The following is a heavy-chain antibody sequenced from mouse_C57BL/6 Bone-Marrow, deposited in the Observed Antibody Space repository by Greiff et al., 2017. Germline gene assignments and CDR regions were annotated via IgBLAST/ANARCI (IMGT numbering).Heavy chain of an antibody. D-gene: IGHD2-13*01. J-gene: IGHJ3*01. V-gene: IGHV1-5*01. CDR3: TRDWPLFAY. CDR2: IYPGNSDT. Sequence: VQLQQSGTVLARPGASVKMSCKTSGYTFTSYWMHWVKQRPGQGLEWIGAIYPGNSDTSYNQKFKGKAKLTAVTPASTAYMELSSRTNEDSAVYYCTRDWPLFAYWGQGTLVTVSA. CDR1: GYTFTSYW.